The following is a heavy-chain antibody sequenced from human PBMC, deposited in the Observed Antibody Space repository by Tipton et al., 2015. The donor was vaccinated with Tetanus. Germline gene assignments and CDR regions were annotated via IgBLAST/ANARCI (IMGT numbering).Heavy chain of an antibody. V-gene: IGHV1-18*01. CDR2: ISAYNGDT. CDR3: AREGAPRAFDI. Sequence: TCTASGYRPMNYGISWVRQAPGRGLEWMGWISAYNGDTNTAQNLQGRVTMTTGTSTSTASMEVRSLTYDDTAVYYCAREGAPRAFDIWGQGTMVTVSS. J-gene: IGHJ3*02. CDR1: GYRPMNYG.